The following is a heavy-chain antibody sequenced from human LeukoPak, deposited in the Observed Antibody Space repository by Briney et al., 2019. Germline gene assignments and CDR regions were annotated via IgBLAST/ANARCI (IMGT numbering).Heavy chain of an antibody. V-gene: IGHV1-69*13. CDR3: ARERRWLQSGAFDI. J-gene: IGHJ3*02. CDR2: IIPIFGTA. CDR1: GGTFSSYA. Sequence: SVKVSCKASGGTFSSYAISWVRQAPGQGLEWMGGIIPIFGTANYAQKFQGRVTITADESTSTAYMELSSLRSEDTAVYYCARERRWLQSGAFDIWGQGTMVTVSS. D-gene: IGHD5-24*01.